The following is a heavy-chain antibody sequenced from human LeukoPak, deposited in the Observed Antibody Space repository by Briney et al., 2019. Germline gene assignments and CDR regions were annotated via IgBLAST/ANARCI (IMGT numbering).Heavy chain of an antibody. CDR2: INHSGST. Sequence: SETRSLTCAVYGGSFSGYYWSWIRQPPGKGLEWIGEINHSGSTNYNPSLKSRVTISVDTSKNQFSLKLSSVTAADTAVCYCARGLRYSSSPDYWGQGTLVTVSS. J-gene: IGHJ4*02. D-gene: IGHD6-13*01. V-gene: IGHV4-34*01. CDR1: GGSFSGYY. CDR3: ARGLRYSSSPDY.